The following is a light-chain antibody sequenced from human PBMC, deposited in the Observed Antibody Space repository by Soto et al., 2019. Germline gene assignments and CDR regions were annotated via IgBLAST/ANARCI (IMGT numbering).Light chain of an antibody. CDR1: QRVSSY. CDR3: HPPRRWPLT. J-gene: IGKJ4*01. Sequence: EIVLTQSPATLSLSPVERATRSCRASQRVSSYLAWYQQKPGQAPRLLIYDASNRATGIPARFSGSGSGTDFTLTISSLEPEDFELYHSHPPRRWPLTFRGRTQLEIQ. CDR2: DAS. V-gene: IGKV3-11*01.